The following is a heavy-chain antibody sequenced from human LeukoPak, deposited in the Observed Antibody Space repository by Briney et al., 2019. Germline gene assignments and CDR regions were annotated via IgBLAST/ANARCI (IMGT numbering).Heavy chain of an antibody. CDR2: IYYSGST. J-gene: IGHJ6*03. Sequence: SETLSLTCTVSGGSIISSSYYWGWIRQPPGKGLEWIGSIYYSGSTYYNPSLKSRVTISVDTSKNQFSLKLSSVTAADTAVYYCARHTKGYCSSTSCYYYYYMDVWGKGTTVTVSS. CDR1: GGSIISSSYY. V-gene: IGHV4-39*01. CDR3: ARHTKGYCSSTSCYYYYYMDV. D-gene: IGHD2-2*01.